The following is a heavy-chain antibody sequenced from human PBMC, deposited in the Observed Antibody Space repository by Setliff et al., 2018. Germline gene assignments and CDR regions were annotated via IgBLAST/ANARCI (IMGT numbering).Heavy chain of an antibody. J-gene: IGHJ5*02. CDR1: GGSISSYY. V-gene: IGHV4-4*08. CDR3: VREGLSFGPGCCPNWLDP. Sequence: SETLSLTCTVSGGSISSYYGSWIRQPPGKGLEWIGYIYTKGSINYNPSLKSRVTISVDTSKNQFSLKMSSMTAADTAVYYCVREGLSFGPGCCPNWLDPWGQGTLVTVSS. D-gene: IGHD3-3*01. CDR2: IYTKGSI.